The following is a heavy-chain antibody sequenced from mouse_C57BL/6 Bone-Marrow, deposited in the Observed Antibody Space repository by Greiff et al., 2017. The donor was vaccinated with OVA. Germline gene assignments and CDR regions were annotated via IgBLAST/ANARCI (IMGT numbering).Heavy chain of an antibody. D-gene: IGHD2-10*02. CDR2: IRSKSNNYAT. CDR1: GFSFNTYA. V-gene: IGHV10-1*01. J-gene: IGHJ4*01. Sequence: EVKLVESGGGLVQPKGSLKLSCAASGFSFNTYAMNWVRQAPGKGLEWVARIRSKSNNYATYYADSVKDRFTISRDDSESMLYLQMNNLKTEDTAMYYCVRQKECGVLDMDYWGQGTSVTVSS. CDR3: VRQKECGVLDMDY.